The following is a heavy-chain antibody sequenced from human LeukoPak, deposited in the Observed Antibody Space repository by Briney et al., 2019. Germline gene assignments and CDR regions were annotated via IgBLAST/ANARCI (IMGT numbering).Heavy chain of an antibody. CDR3: AKKGYSYGSSFDY. CDR2: ISGSGGST. Sequence: GGSLRFSCAASGFTFSSYAMSWVRQAPGKGVEWVSAISGSGGSTYYADSVKGRFTISRDNSKNTLYLQMNSLRAEDTAVYYCAKKGYSYGSSFDYWGQGTLVTVSS. V-gene: IGHV3-23*01. D-gene: IGHD5-18*01. CDR1: GFTFSSYA. J-gene: IGHJ4*02.